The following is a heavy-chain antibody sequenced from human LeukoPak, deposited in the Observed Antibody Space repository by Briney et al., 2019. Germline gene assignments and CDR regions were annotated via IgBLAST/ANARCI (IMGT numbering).Heavy chain of an antibody. Sequence: PSETLSLTCTVSGGSISNYYWSWIRQPPGKGLEWIGFIYYSGSTYYNPSLKSRITISLDTSKNQFSLKLSSVTAADTAVYYCARDPRESYDYVWGSYRPDAFDIWGQGTMVTVSS. CDR3: ARDPRESYDYVWGSYRPDAFDI. J-gene: IGHJ3*02. D-gene: IGHD3-16*02. CDR1: GGSISNYY. V-gene: IGHV4-30-4*01. CDR2: IYYSGST.